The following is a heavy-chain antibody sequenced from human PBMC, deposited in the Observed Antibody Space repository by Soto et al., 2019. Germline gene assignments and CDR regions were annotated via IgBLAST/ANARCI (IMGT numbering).Heavy chain of an antibody. CDR3: ARDLSSSFYYLVY. CDR1: GGSISSSNW. D-gene: IGHD6-13*01. V-gene: IGHV4-4*02. Sequence: SETLSLTCPVSGGSISSSNWWSWVRQTPGKGLEWIGEIYHSGSTNYNPSLKSRVTISVDKSKNQFSLKLSSVTAADTAVYYCARDLSSSFYYLVYWGQRTLVTVSS. J-gene: IGHJ4*02. CDR2: IYHSGST.